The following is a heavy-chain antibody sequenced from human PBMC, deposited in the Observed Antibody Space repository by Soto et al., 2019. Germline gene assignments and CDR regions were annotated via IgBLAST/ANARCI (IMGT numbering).Heavy chain of an antibody. CDR2: ISYDGSNK. J-gene: IGHJ4*02. D-gene: IGHD3-10*01. CDR1: GFTFSSYG. Sequence: QVQLVESGGGVVQPGRSLRLSCAASGFTFSSYGMHWVRQAPGKGLEWVAVISYDGSNKYYADSVKGRFTISRDNSKNTLYLQIHRLRAEDTAVYYCEKSAMVRGVILGYWGQGTLVTVSS. CDR3: EKSAMVRGVILGY. V-gene: IGHV3-30*18.